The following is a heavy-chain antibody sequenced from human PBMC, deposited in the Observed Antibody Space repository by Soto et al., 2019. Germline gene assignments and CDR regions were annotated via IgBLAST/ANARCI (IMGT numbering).Heavy chain of an antibody. CDR3: AAPPRY. D-gene: IGHD6-6*01. J-gene: IGHJ4*02. Sequence: SETLSLTCTVSGDSISGYYWNWIRQPPGKGLEWIGYIYYSGSTNYNPSLKSRVTISLDTSKNQFSLKLSSVTAADTAVYYCAAPPRYWGQGTLVTVSS. V-gene: IGHV4-59*01. CDR1: GDSISGYY. CDR2: IYYSGST.